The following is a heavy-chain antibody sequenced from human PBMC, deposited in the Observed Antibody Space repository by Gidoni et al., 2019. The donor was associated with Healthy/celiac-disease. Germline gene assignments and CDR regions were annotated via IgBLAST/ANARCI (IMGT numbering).Heavy chain of an antibody. J-gene: IGHJ4*02. CDR1: GGSISSSSYY. D-gene: IGHD3-10*01. Sequence: QLQLQESGPGLVKPSETLSLTCTVSGGSISSSSYYWGWIRQPPGKGLEWIGSIYYRGSTYYNPSLKSRVTISVDTSKNQFSLKLSSVTAADTAVYYCARDGLLWFGESFDYWGQGTLVTVSS. V-gene: IGHV4-39*07. CDR2: IYYRGST. CDR3: ARDGLLWFGESFDY.